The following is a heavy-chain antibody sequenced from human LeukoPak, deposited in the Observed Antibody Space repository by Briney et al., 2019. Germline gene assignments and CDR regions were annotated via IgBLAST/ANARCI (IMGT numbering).Heavy chain of an antibody. V-gene: IGHV5-51*01. J-gene: IGHJ3*02. CDR3: ARPSRFGSRYDAFDI. CDR1: GYSFTSYW. D-gene: IGHD2-15*01. CDR2: IYPGDSDT. Sequence: GESLKISCKGSGYSFTSYWIGWVRQMPGKGLEWMGIIYPGDSDTRYSPSFQGQVTISADKSISTAYLQWSSLKASDTAMYYCARPSRFGSRYDAFDIWGQGTMVTVSS.